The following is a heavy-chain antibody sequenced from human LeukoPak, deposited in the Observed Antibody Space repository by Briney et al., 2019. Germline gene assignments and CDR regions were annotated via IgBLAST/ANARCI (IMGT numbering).Heavy chain of an antibody. D-gene: IGHD3-22*01. CDR3: ARHARYYDSSGYYEFDP. CDR1: GGSISSYY. CDR2: IYYSGST. J-gene: IGHJ5*02. Sequence: PSETLSLTCTVSGGSISSYYWSWIRQPPGKGLEWIGYIYYSGSTNYNPSLKSRVTISVDTSKNRFSLKRSSVTAADTAVYYCARHARYYDSSGYYEFDPWGQGTLVTVSS. V-gene: IGHV4-59*08.